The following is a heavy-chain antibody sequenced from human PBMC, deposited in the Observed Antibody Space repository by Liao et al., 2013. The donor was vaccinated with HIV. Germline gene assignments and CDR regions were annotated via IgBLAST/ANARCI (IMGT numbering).Heavy chain of an antibody. D-gene: IGHD3-22*01. V-gene: IGHV4-34*01. J-gene: IGHJ3*02. CDR1: GGSFSGYY. CDR2: INHSGST. CDR3: ARDDSRLAAFDI. Sequence: QVQLQQWGAGLLKPSETLSLTCAVYGGSFSGYYWSWIRQPPGKGLEWIGEINHSGSTNYNPSLKSRVTISVDTSKNQFSLKLSSVTAADTAVYYCARDDSRLAAFDIWGQGTMVTVSS.